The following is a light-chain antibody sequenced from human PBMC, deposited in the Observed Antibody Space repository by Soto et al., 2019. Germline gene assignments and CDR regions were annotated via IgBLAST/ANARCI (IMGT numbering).Light chain of an antibody. CDR1: HDVSRN. Sequence: DIQMTQSPSSLYASVGDRVTIACQSSHDVSRNLNWFQQKPGEAPKLLIYDASNLERGVPSRFSGSGSGTQFTFTIISLQTEDVATYYCQQYNSMLSFGGGT. CDR2: DAS. V-gene: IGKV1-33*01. CDR3: QQYNSMLS. J-gene: IGKJ4*01.